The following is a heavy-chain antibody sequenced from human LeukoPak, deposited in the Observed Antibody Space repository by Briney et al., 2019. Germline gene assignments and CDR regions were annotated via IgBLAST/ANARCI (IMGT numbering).Heavy chain of an antibody. J-gene: IGHJ5*02. V-gene: IGHV3-23*01. D-gene: IGHD3-22*01. CDR2: INGSGGST. CDR3: ATVTYYYDSSGFPVP. Sequence: PGGSLRLSCAASGFTFSSYAMSWVRQAPGKGLEWVSAINGSGGSTYYADSVKGRFTISRDNSKNTLYLQMNSLRAEDTAVYYCATVTYYYDSSGFPVPWGQGTLVTVSS. CDR1: GFTFSSYA.